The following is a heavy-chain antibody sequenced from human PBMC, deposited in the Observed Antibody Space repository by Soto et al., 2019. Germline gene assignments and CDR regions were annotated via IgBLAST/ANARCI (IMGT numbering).Heavy chain of an antibody. CDR3: AREARYDRGVYHYEGIDH. J-gene: IGHJ4*02. CDR2: FSAGGDYR. D-gene: IGHD3-22*01. CDR1: GFSFSDYS. Sequence: EVQLLQSGGGLAQPGGSLTLSCAASGFSFSDYSMNWVRRAPGKGLEWVSAFSAGGDYRHYAASVKGRFTISRDNSKNTLFLQMNSLRAEDTARYYCAREARYDRGVYHYEGIDHWGQGTLVTVSS. V-gene: IGHV3-23*01.